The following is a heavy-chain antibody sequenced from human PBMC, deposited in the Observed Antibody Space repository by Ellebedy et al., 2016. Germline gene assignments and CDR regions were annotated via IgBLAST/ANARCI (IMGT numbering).Heavy chain of an antibody. CDR2: FDPEDGET. Sequence: ASVKVSXXVSGYTLTELSMHWVRQAPGKGLEWMGGFDPEDGETIYAQKFQGRVTMTRDTSISTAYMELSRLRSDDTAVYYCARATYYYDSSGLSHFDYWGQGTLVTVSS. V-gene: IGHV1-24*01. J-gene: IGHJ4*02. D-gene: IGHD3-22*01. CDR3: ARATYYYDSSGLSHFDY. CDR1: GYTLTELS.